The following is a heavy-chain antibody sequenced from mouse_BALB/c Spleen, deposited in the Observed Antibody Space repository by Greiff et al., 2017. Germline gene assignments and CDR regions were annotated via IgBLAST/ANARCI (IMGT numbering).Heavy chain of an antibody. Sequence: EVHLVESGGGLVQPGGSLRLSCATSGFTFTDYYMSWVRQPPGKALEWLGFIRNKANGYTTEYSASVKGRFTISRDNSQSILYLQMNTLRAEDSATYYCARDRNDGPFAYWGQGTLVTVSA. D-gene: IGHD1-2*01. CDR2: IRNKANGYTT. CDR1: GFTFTDYY. CDR3: ARDRNDGPFAY. V-gene: IGHV7-3*02. J-gene: IGHJ3*01.